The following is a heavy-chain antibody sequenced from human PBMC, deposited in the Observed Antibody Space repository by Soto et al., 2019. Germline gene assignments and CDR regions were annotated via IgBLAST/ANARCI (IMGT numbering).Heavy chain of an antibody. D-gene: IGHD3-10*01. Sequence: SETLSLTCTVSGGSISSGGYYWSWIRQHPGKGLEWIGYIYYSGSTYYNPSLKSRVTISVDTSKNQFSLKLSSVTAADTAVYYCAIGSVLGSWFDPWGQGTLVTVSS. CDR2: IYYSGST. CDR1: GGSISSGGYY. J-gene: IGHJ5*02. V-gene: IGHV4-31*03. CDR3: AIGSVLGSWFDP.